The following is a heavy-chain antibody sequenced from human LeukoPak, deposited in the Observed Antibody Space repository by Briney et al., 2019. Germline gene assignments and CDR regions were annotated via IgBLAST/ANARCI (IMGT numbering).Heavy chain of an antibody. CDR2: IYSSGST. CDR1: GDSISSYF. D-gene: IGHD3-10*01. V-gene: IGHV4-4*07. Sequence: SETLSPTCSVSGDSISSYFWTWIRQPAGKGLEWIGRIYSSGSTIYNPSLKSRVTMSVDTSKNQFSLKLTSVTAADTAVYYCTRGVSALEIWGPGTMVTVSS. J-gene: IGHJ3*02. CDR3: TRGVSALEI.